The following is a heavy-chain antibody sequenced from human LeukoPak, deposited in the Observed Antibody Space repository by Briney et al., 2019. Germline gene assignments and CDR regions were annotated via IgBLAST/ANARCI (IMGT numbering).Heavy chain of an antibody. D-gene: IGHD6-13*01. Sequence: PGGSLRLSCAASGFTFSNYAMNWVRQAPGKGLEWVSAISGSGDSTFYADFLRGRFTISRDNSKNTLYLQMKSLRAEDTAVYYCAISESWYVDYWGQGTLVTVSS. V-gene: IGHV3-23*01. J-gene: IGHJ4*02. CDR3: AISESWYVDY. CDR2: ISGSGDST. CDR1: GFTFSNYA.